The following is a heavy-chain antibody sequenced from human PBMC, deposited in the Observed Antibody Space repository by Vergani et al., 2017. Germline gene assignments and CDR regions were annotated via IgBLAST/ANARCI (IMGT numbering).Heavy chain of an antibody. CDR1: GGSFNDYW. CDR3: AREGYCTNGVCFTLFDV. CDR2: IRHDGIT. Sequence: QAQLQQWGAGLLKPSETLSLTCAIYGGSFNDYWWTWLRQPPGKGLEWIGEIRHDGITHYSPSLKSRVTISIDTSTHQFSLTLRSVTAADTAVYYCAREGYCTNGVCFTLFDVWGQGALVTVSS. J-gene: IGHJ4*02. V-gene: IGHV4-34*01. D-gene: IGHD2-8*01.